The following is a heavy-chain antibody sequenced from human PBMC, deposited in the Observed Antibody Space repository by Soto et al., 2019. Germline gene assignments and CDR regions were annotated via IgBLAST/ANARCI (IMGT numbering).Heavy chain of an antibody. CDR1: GAALSSGNYY. D-gene: IGHD2-21*01. CDR3: ARLRIATNNYKWFDP. J-gene: IGHJ5*02. CDR2: IYVTGAV. V-gene: IGHV4-31*03. Sequence: SETLSLTCSVSGAALSSGNYYWSWIRQVPGKGLEWIGHIYVTGAVDYNPSLRDRITISQDTSERQFSLNLRLVTAADTAVYYCARLRIATNNYKWFDPWGQGTLVTVPQ.